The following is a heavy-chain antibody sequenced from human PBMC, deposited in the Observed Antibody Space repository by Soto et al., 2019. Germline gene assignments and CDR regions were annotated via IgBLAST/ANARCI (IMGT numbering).Heavy chain of an antibody. CDR2: ISASGNTP. Sequence: EVQLLESGGGLVQPGGSLRLSCAASGFTFSSYAMSWVRQAPGKGLEWVSAISASGNTPYYADSVKGRFTVSRDNSKDTLYLQMNSLRAEDTAVYYCVQKFSSDDAACDIWGQGTTVIVCS. J-gene: IGHJ3*02. CDR1: GFTFSSYA. D-gene: IGHD6-6*01. V-gene: IGHV3-23*01. CDR3: VQKFSSDDAACDI.